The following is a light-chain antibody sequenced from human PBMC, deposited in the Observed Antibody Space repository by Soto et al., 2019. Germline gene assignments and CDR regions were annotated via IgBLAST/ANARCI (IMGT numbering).Light chain of an antibody. Sequence: QSALTQPASLSGSPGQSITISCTGTSSDIGAYDYVSWFQQHPGKAPKLMISEVNNRPSGVSNRFSGSKSGNTASLTISGLQAEDEADYYCTSYSSSSTFYVFGTGTKVTVL. CDR1: SSDIGAYDY. CDR2: EVN. J-gene: IGLJ1*01. V-gene: IGLV2-14*01. CDR3: TSYSSSSTFYV.